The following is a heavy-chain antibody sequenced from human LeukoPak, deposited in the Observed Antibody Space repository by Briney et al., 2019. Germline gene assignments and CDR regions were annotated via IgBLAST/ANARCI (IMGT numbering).Heavy chain of an antibody. CDR1: GGSIGSSY. CDR3: ARDVSWFDA. J-gene: IGHJ5*02. V-gene: IGHV4-4*07. Sequence: SETLSLTCTISGGSIGSSYWSWIRQPAGEGLEWIGRISTSGSTNYNPSLKSRVTVSVDTSKKQLSLKLTSVTAADTAVYYCARDVSWFDAWGQGTLVTVSS. CDR2: ISTSGST.